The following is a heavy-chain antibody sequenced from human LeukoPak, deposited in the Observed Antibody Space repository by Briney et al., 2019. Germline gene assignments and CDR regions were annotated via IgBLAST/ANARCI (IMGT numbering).Heavy chain of an antibody. J-gene: IGHJ4*02. D-gene: IGHD6-13*01. CDR3: ARVSSSSWIVY. CDR1: GGSISSSSYY. CDR2: IYYSGST. Sequence: SETLSLTCTVSGGSISSSSYYWGWLRQPPGKGLEWIGSIYYSGSTYYNPSLKSRVTISVDTSKNQFSLKLSSVTAADTAVYYCARVSSSSWIVYWGQGTLVTVSS. V-gene: IGHV4-39*07.